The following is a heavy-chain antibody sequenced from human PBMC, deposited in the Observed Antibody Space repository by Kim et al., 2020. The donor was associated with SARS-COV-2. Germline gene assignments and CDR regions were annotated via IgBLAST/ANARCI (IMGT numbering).Heavy chain of an antibody. D-gene: IGHD3-22*01. Sequence: SETLSLTCSVSGYSISSGYYWGWIRQPPGKGLEWIGTIFHTGSTYYNPSLKSRVTMSVDTSKNHFSLKLTPITAADTAVYYCARVVRYDSNGPWGQGTRV. V-gene: IGHV4-38-2*02. CDR1: GYSISSGYY. CDR2: IFHTGST. CDR3: ARVVRYDSNGP. J-gene: IGHJ5*02.